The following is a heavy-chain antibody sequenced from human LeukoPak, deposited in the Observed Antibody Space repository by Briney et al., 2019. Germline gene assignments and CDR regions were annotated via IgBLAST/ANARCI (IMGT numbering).Heavy chain of an antibody. J-gene: IGHJ4*02. V-gene: IGHV4-59*08. Sequence: SETLSLTCTVSGASISSYYWSWIRQPPGKGLDWIGYISYSGSTNYNPSLKSRVTISADTSKNQVSLTLSSVTAADTAVYYCARHPELYFFDYWGQGTLGTVSS. CDR3: ARHPELYFFDY. CDR2: ISYSGST. D-gene: IGHD3-10*01. CDR1: GASISSYY.